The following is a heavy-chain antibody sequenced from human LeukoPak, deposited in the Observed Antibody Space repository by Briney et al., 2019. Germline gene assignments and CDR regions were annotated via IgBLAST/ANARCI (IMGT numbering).Heavy chain of an antibody. Sequence: GGSLRLSCAASGFTFSSYAMSWVRQAPGKGLGWVANIKQDGSEKYYVDSVKGRFTISRDNAKNSQYLQMNSLRAEDTAVYYCARASKYSSSWYLLDYWGQGTLVTVSS. CDR2: IKQDGSEK. V-gene: IGHV3-7*04. D-gene: IGHD6-13*01. CDR3: ARASKYSSSWYLLDY. CDR1: GFTFSSYA. J-gene: IGHJ4*02.